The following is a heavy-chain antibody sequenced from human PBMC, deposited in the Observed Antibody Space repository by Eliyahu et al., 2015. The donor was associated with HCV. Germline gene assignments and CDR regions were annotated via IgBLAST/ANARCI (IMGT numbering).Heavy chain of an antibody. V-gene: IGHV4-34*01. D-gene: IGHD3-10*01. CDR2: INHSGST. J-gene: IGHJ4*02. Sequence: QVQLQQWGAGLLKPSETLSLTCAVYGGSFSGYYWSWIRQPPGKGLEWIGEINHSGSTNYNPSLKSRVTISVDTSKNQFSLKLSSVTAADTAVYYCARRFPPYYQKENYFDYWGQGTLVTVSS. CDR1: GGSFSGYY. CDR3: ARRFPPYYQKENYFDY.